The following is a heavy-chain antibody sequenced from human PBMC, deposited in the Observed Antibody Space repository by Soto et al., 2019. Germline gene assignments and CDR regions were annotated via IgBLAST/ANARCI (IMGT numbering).Heavy chain of an antibody. D-gene: IGHD6-19*01. V-gene: IGHV3-74*01. J-gene: IGHJ4*02. CDR3: VRDFMTMAGIN. Sequence: EVQLVESGGGLVQPGGSLRLSCAGSGFTFSNYYMHWVRQAPGMGLVWVSCLSGDGSRTYYADSVKGRFTISRDNAKNTLYLQMNSLRGEDTAVYYCVRDFMTMAGINWGQGTLVTVSS. CDR1: GFTFSNYY. CDR2: LSGDGSRT.